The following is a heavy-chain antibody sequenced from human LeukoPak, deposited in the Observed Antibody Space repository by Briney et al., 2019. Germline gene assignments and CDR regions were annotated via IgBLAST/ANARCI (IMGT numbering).Heavy chain of an antibody. J-gene: IGHJ5*02. Sequence: GGSLRLSCEASGFTFSSYAMSWVRQAPGKGLEWVAGISGSGGSTYYADSVRGRFIISRDNSKNTLFLQMNTLRAEDTAVYNCAKDTMVADGPGWFDPWGQGTLVTVSS. D-gene: IGHD6-6*01. CDR2: ISGSGGST. V-gene: IGHV3-23*01. CDR3: AKDTMVADGPGWFDP. CDR1: GFTFSSYA.